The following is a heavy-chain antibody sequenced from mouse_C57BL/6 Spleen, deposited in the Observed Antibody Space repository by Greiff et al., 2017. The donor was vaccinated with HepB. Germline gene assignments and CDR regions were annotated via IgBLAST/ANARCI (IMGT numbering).Heavy chain of an antibody. CDR3: ARLLSYTCDY. CDR1: GFTFSSYT. CDR2: ISGGGGNT. V-gene: IGHV5-9*01. J-gene: IGHJ2*01. D-gene: IGHD5-1-1*01. Sequence: DVKLVESGGGLVKPGGSLKLSCAASGFTFSSYTMSWVRQTPEKRLEWVATISGGGGNTYYPDSVKGRFTISRDNAKNTLYLQMSSLRSEDTALYYCARLLSYTCDYWGQGTTLTVSS.